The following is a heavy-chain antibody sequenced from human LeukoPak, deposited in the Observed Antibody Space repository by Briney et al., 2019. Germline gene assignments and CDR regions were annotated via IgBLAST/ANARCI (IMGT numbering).Heavy chain of an antibody. CDR2: INPNSGGT. CDR1: GYTFTGYY. J-gene: IGHJ4*02. Sequence: ASVKVSCKAPGYTFTGYYMHWVRQAPGQGLEWMGWINPNSGGTNYAQKFQGRVTMTRDTSISTAYMELSRLRSDDTAVYYCARYGDYAYYFDYWGQGTLVTVSS. CDR3: ARYGDYAYYFDY. V-gene: IGHV1-2*02. D-gene: IGHD4-17*01.